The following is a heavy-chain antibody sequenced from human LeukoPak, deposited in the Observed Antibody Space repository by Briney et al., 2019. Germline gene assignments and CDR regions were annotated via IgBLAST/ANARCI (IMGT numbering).Heavy chain of an antibody. V-gene: IGHV1-69*04. D-gene: IGHD3-22*01. Sequence: SVKVSCKASGGTFSSYVISWVRQAPGQGLEWMGRIIPILGIANYAQKFQGRVTITADKSTSTAYMELSSLRSEDTAVYYCARGSYYDSSGSEGPRDAFDIWGQGTMVTVSS. J-gene: IGHJ3*02. CDR3: ARGSYYDSSGSEGPRDAFDI. CDR2: IIPILGIA. CDR1: GGTFSSYV.